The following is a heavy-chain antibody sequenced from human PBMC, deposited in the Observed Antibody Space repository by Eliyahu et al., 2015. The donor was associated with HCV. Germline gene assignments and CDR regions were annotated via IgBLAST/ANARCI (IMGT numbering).Heavy chain of an antibody. CDR2: INHSGST. D-gene: IGHD4-17*01. CDR1: GGSFSGYY. Sequence: QVQLQQWGAGLLKPSETLSLTCAVYGGSFSGYYWSWIRQPPGKGLEWIGEINHSGSTNYNPSLKSRVTISVDTSKNQFSLKLSSVTAADTAVYYCARTPPTTVRAFDIWGQGTMVTVSS. J-gene: IGHJ3*02. V-gene: IGHV4-34*01. CDR3: ARTPPTTVRAFDI.